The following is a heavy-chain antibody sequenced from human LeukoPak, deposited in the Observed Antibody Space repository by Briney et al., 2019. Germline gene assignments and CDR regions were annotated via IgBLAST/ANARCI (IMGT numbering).Heavy chain of an antibody. CDR1: GFTFSSYG. V-gene: IGHV3-30*18. J-gene: IGHJ3*02. CDR3: AKDVYYGSGSLDAFDI. D-gene: IGHD3-10*01. CDR2: ISYDGSNK. Sequence: GGSLRLSCAASGFTFSSYGMHWVRQAPGKGLEWVAVISYDGSNKYYADSVKGRFTISRDNSKNTLYLQMNSLRAEDTAVYYCAKDVYYGSGSLDAFDIWGQGTMVTVSP.